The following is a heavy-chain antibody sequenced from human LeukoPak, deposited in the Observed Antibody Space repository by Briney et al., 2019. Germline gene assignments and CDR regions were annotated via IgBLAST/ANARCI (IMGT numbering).Heavy chain of an antibody. J-gene: IGHJ6*03. CDR2: INPSGGWT. CDR3: ARAGKSRRGYSGYGSYSYYYYMDV. Sequence: ASVKVSCKASGYTFSNYYIHWVRQAPGQGLEWMGIINPSGGWTTYSQNFQGRVTMTRDMSTSTVYMELRSLRSDDRAVYYCARAGKSRRGYSGYGSYSYYYYMDVWGKGTTVTVSS. D-gene: IGHD5-12*01. V-gene: IGHV1-46*01. CDR1: GYTFSNYY.